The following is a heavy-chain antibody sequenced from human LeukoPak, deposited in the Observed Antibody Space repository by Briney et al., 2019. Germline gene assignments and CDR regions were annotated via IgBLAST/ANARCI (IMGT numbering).Heavy chain of an antibody. CDR3: AKRGLAYQPLLYSCFDY. CDR2: ISGSGGST. V-gene: IGHV3-23*01. D-gene: IGHD2-2*02. J-gene: IGHJ4*02. Sequence: GGSLRLSCAASGFTFSSYSMNWVRQAPGKGLEWVSAISGSGGSTYYADSVKGRFTISRDNSKNTLYLQMNSLRAEDTAVYYCAKRGLAYQPLLYSCFDYWGQGTLVTVSS. CDR1: GFTFSSYS.